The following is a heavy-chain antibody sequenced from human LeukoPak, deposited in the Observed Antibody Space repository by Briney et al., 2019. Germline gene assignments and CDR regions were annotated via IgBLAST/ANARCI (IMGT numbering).Heavy chain of an antibody. CDR2: INHSGST. V-gene: IGHV4-34*01. CDR1: GGSFSGYY. CDR3: ARGLNTMVRGVIPTGYYMDV. D-gene: IGHD3-10*01. Sequence: SETLSLTCAVYGGSFSGYYWSWIRQPPGKELEWIGEINHSGSTNYNPSLKSRVTISVDTSKNQFSLKLSSVTAADTAVYYCARGLNTMVRGVIPTGYYMDVWGKGTTVTVSS. J-gene: IGHJ6*03.